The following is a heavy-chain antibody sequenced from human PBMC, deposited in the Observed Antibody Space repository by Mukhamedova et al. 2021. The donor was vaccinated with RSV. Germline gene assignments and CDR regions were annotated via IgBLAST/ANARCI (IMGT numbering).Heavy chain of an antibody. Sequence: SGISGSATSPYYADSVKGRFTMSRDNSKSTLYLQMNNLRAEDTALYYCAKGYCSGRDCYSCLDYWGQGILVTVSS. J-gene: IGHJ4*02. V-gene: IGHV3-23*01. D-gene: IGHD2-15*01. CDR3: AKGYCSGRDCYSCLDY. CDR2: ISGSATSP.